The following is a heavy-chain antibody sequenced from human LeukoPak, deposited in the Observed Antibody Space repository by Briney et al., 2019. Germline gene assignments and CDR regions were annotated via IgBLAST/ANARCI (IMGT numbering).Heavy chain of an antibody. CDR1: GFTFSNYE. J-gene: IGHJ2*01. D-gene: IGHD5-18*01. CDR3: ARGYSYGFWYFDL. CDR2: ISSGANTT. V-gene: IGHV3-48*03. Sequence: GGSLRLSCAASGFTFSNYEMNWVRQAPGKGLEWVSYISSGANTTYYADSVKGRFTISRDNAKNSLYLQMNSLRAEDTAVYYCARGYSYGFWYFDLWGRGTLVTVSS.